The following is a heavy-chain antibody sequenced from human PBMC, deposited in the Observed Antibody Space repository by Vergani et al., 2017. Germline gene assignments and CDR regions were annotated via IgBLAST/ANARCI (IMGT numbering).Heavy chain of an antibody. D-gene: IGHD3-22*01. CDR1: GFSLSNARMG. J-gene: IGHJ3*02. Sequence: QVTLKESGPVLVKPTETLTLTCTVSGFSLSNARMGVSWIRQPPGKALEWLAHIFSNDEKSYSTSLKSRLTISKDTSKSQVVLTMTNMDPVDTATYYCARITYYYDSSGYYFDGIDIWGQGTTVTVSS. CDR2: IFSNDEK. CDR3: ARITYYYDSSGYYFDGIDI. V-gene: IGHV2-26*01.